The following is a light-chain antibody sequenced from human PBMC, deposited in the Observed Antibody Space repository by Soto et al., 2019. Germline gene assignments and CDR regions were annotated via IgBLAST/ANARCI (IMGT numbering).Light chain of an antibody. CDR1: QSVLYSSNNKNY. CDR2: WAS. J-gene: IGKJ5*01. CDR3: QQYYSTLPIT. Sequence: DIVMTQSPDSLAVSLGERATINCKSSQSVLYSSNNKNYLAWYQQKPGQPPKLLIYWASTRASGVPDRFSGSGSGTDFPLTISSLQAEDVAVYYCQQYYSTLPITFGQGTRLEIK. V-gene: IGKV4-1*01.